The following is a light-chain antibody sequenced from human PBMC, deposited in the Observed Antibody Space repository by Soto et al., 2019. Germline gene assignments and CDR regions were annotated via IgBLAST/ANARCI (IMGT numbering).Light chain of an antibody. CDR3: QQYGSSPIT. CDR1: QSVSGSY. CDR2: GAS. V-gene: IGKV3-20*01. Sequence: ENVLTQSPGTLSLSPGGRATLSCRASQSVSGSYLAWYQQKPRQAPRLLIYGASSSATGIPDRFSGSGSGTDFTLTISRLEPEDFAVYYCQQYGSSPITFGQGTRLEIK. J-gene: IGKJ5*01.